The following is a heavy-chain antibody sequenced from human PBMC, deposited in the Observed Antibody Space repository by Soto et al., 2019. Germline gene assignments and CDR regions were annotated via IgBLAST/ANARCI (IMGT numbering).Heavy chain of an antibody. V-gene: IGHV4-31*03. CDR2: IHYSGAT. Sequence: QVQLQESGPGLVKPSQTLSLTCTVSGGSISTSFYYWSWIRQVPGKGPEWMGYIHYSGATHYNPSLKSRLTISLDTSKNQFSLRLSSVTAADTAVYFCARDPPGLYQFDYWGQGTLVTVSS. CDR1: GGSISTSFYY. D-gene: IGHD3-16*02. CDR3: ARDPPGLYQFDY. J-gene: IGHJ4*02.